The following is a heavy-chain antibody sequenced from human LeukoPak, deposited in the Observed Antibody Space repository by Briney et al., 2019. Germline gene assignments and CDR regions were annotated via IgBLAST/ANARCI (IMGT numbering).Heavy chain of an antibody. CDR2: ISYDGSNK. V-gene: IGHV3-30*18. J-gene: IGHJ4*02. Sequence: GGSLRLSCAASGFTFSSYGMHWVRQAPGKGLEWVAVISYDGSNKYYADSVKGRFTISRDNSKNTLYLQMNSLRAEDTAAYYCAKEGRVYCSGGGCYFDYWGQGTLVTISS. D-gene: IGHD2-15*01. CDR3: AKEGRVYCSGGGCYFDY. CDR1: GFTFSSYG.